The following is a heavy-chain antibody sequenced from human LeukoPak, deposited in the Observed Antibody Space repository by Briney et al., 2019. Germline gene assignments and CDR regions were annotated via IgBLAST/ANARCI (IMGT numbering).Heavy chain of an antibody. CDR3: AKDRSSNRYDWFDP. Sequence: QTGGSLRLSCAASGFTFDDYAMHWVRQAPGKGLEWVSGISWNSGSIGYADSVKGRFTISRDNAKNSLYLQMNSLRAEDTAIYYCAKDRSSNRYDWFDPWGQGTLVTVSS. CDR1: GFTFDDYA. J-gene: IGHJ5*02. D-gene: IGHD6-13*01. V-gene: IGHV3-9*01. CDR2: ISWNSGSI.